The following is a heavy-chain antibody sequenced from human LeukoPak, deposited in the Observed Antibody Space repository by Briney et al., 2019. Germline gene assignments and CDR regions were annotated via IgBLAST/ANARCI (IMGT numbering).Heavy chain of an antibody. CDR1: GGSISSHY. V-gene: IGHV4-59*08. CDR2: IYYTGSP. CDR3: SRGGGWFGELVDY. J-gene: IGHJ4*02. Sequence: SETLSLTCTVSGGSISSHYWSWIRQPPGKGLEWIGYIYYTGSPYYNPSLKSRVTISVDTSKNQFSLKLGSVTPGAPAVYYCSRGGGWFGELVDYWGQGTLVTVSS. D-gene: IGHD3-10*01.